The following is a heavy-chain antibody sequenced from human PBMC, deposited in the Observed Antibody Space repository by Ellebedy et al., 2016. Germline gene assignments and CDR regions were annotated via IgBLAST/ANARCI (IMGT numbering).Heavy chain of an antibody. J-gene: IGHJ5*02. V-gene: IGHV4-4*02. CDR2: IYHSGST. CDR3: ARHYYYGSGSYVDP. CDR1: GGSISSSNW. Sequence: SETLSLTXAVSGGSISSSNWWSWVRQPPGKGLEWIGEIYHSGSTNYNPSLKSRVTISVDKSKNQFSLKLSSVTAADTAVYYCARHYYYGSGSYVDPWGQGTLVTVSS. D-gene: IGHD3-10*01.